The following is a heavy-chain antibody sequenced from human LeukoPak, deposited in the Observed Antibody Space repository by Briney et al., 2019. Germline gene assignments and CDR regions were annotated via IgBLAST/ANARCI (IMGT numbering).Heavy chain of an antibody. CDR3: ARVMYDFWSGYYSYYYYGMDV. Sequence: GRSLRLSCAASGFTFSSYGMPWVRQAPGKGLEWVSSISSSSSYIYYADSVKGRFTISRDNAKNSLYLQMNSLRAEDTAVYYCARVMYDFWSGYYSYYYYGMDVWGQGTTVTVSS. V-gene: IGHV3-21*01. D-gene: IGHD3-3*01. CDR2: ISSSSSYI. J-gene: IGHJ6*02. CDR1: GFTFSSYG.